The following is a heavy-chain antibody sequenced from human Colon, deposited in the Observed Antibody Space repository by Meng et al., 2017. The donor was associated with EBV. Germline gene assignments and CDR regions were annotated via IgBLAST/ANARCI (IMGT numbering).Heavy chain of an antibody. CDR3: ARGPSRWLQFSFDY. Sequence: RLHGSGPGLVKPSTTLSPTCTASGGSISSGGYYGSWIRQHPGKGLEWIGYIYYSGSTYYNPSLKSRVTISIDTSKNQFSLNLSSVTAADTAVYYCARGPSRWLQFSFDYWGQGTLVTVSS. CDR2: IYYSGST. J-gene: IGHJ4*02. D-gene: IGHD5-24*01. V-gene: IGHV4-31*03. CDR1: GGSISSGGYY.